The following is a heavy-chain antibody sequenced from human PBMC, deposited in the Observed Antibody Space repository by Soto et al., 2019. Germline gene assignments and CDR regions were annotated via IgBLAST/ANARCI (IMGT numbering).Heavy chain of an antibody. D-gene: IGHD2-8*01. J-gene: IGHJ6*01. Sequence: PENLSLTCTVSGTTISSYYWSWFRQPPGKGLEWIANIHYSGTTNYNPSLASRVTLSVDTSKNQFSLKMTSVTAVDRAMYFCARYSSNALDYWG. CDR3: ARYSSNALDY. V-gene: IGHV4-59*01. CDR1: GTTISSYY. CDR2: IHYSGTT.